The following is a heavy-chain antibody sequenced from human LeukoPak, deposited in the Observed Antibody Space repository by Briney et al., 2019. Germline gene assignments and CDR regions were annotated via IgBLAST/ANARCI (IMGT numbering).Heavy chain of an antibody. CDR1: GFTFSSYE. CDR2: ISSSGSTI. J-gene: IGHJ4*02. D-gene: IGHD3-22*01. Sequence: PGGSLRLSCAASGFTFSSYEMNWVRQAPGKGLEWVSYISSSGSTIYYADSVKGRFTISRDNAKNSLYLQMNSLRAADTAVYYCARDYYDSSGYGHWGQGTLVTVSS. V-gene: IGHV3-48*03. CDR3: ARDYYDSSGYGH.